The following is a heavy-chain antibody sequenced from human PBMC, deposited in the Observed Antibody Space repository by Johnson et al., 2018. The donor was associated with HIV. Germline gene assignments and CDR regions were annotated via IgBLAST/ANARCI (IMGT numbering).Heavy chain of an antibody. V-gene: IGHV3-13*01. D-gene: IGHD3-16*01. Sequence: VQLVESGGGLVQPGRSLRLSCAASGFTFDDYAMHWVRQAPGKGLEWVSAIGTVGDTFYPASVKGRFTISRDNGRTSLYLQMNNLRADDTAVYYCAREDTPFGSQHEGDAVDIWGQGTMVTVSA. CDR1: GFTFDDYA. J-gene: IGHJ3*02. CDR2: IGTVGDT. CDR3: AREDTPFGSQHEGDAVDI.